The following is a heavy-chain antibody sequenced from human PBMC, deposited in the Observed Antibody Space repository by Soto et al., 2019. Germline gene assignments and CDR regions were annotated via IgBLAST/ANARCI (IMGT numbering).Heavy chain of an antibody. CDR1: GYTFTGYY. Sequence: ASVKVSCKASGYTFTGYYMHWVRQAPGQGLEWMGWINPNSGGTNYAQKFQGWVTMTRDTSISTAYMELSRLRSDDTAVYYCARETGYSSGWSPGDAFDIWGQGTMVTVSS. J-gene: IGHJ3*02. V-gene: IGHV1-2*04. CDR2: INPNSGGT. D-gene: IGHD6-19*01. CDR3: ARETGYSSGWSPGDAFDI.